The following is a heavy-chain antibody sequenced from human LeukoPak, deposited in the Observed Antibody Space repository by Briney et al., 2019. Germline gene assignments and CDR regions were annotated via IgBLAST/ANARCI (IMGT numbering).Heavy chain of an antibody. D-gene: IGHD4-17*01. CDR1: GFTFSSHG. Sequence: QPGGSLRLSCAASGFTFSSHGMNWVRQAPGKGLEWVSGISGSGGRTYYADSVKGRFTISRDNAKNSLYLQMNSLRAEDTAVYYCARVAINDYGDYFDYWGQGTLVTVSS. J-gene: IGHJ4*02. CDR3: ARVAINDYGDYFDY. V-gene: IGHV3-23*01. CDR2: ISGSGGRT.